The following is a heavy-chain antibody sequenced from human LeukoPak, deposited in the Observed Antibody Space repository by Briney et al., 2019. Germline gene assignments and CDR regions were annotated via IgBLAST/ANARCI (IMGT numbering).Heavy chain of an antibody. CDR3: ARDGKYCSSITCYTGNWFDP. CDR2: ISYDGSNK. D-gene: IGHD2-2*02. CDR1: GFTFSSYA. J-gene: IGHJ5*02. V-gene: IGHV3-30*04. Sequence: PGRSLRLSCAASGFTFSSYAMHWVRQAPGKGLERVATISYDGSNKYYADSVKGRFTISRDNSKNTLYVQMNSLRAEDTAVYYCARDGKYCSSITCYTGNWFDPWGQGTLVTVSS.